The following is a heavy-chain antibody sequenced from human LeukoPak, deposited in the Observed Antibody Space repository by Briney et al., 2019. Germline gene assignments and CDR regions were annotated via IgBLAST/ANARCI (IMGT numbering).Heavy chain of an antibody. Sequence: ASVKVSCKVPGYMFTELSMHWVRQAPGKGLEWMGGFDPEDDEKMYAQKFQGRVTMTEDTSTDTAYMELSSLRSEDTAVYYCAAELSSGYFDYWGQGTLVTVSS. J-gene: IGHJ4*02. CDR2: FDPEDDEK. V-gene: IGHV1-24*01. CDR1: GYMFTELS. D-gene: IGHD3-22*01. CDR3: AAELSSGYFDY.